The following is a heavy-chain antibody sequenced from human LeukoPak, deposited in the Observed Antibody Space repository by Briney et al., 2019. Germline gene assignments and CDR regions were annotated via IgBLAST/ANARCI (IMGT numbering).Heavy chain of an antibody. CDR1: GFTFSSYA. J-gene: IGHJ4*02. V-gene: IGHV3-21*01. CDR2: ISSSSSYI. Sequence: GGSLRLSCAASGFTFSSYAVHWVRQAPGKGLEWVSSISSSSSYIYYADSVKGRFTISRDNAKNSLYLQMNSLRAEDTAVYYCARVGYSYANFDYWGQGTLVTVSS. CDR3: ARVGYSYANFDY. D-gene: IGHD3-16*01.